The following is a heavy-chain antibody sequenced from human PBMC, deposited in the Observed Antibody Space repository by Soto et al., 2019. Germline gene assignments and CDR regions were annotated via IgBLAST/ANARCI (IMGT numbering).Heavy chain of an antibody. J-gene: IGHJ6*02. CDR2: ISYDGSNK. Sequence: TGGSLRLSCAASGFTFSSYAMHWVRQAPGKGLEWVAVISYDGSNKYYADSVKGRFTISRDNSKNTLYLQMNSLRAEDTAVYYCARPQADFWSGATSGMDVWGQGTTVTVSS. CDR3: ARPQADFWSGATSGMDV. V-gene: IGHV3-30-3*01. CDR1: GFTFSSYA. D-gene: IGHD3-3*01.